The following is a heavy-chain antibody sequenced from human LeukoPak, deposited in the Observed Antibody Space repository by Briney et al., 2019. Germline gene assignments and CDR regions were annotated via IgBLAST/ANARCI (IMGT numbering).Heavy chain of an antibody. D-gene: IGHD6-19*01. V-gene: IGHV3-21*01. Sequence: GGSLRLSCAASGFTFSSYIMNWVRQAPGKGPEWVSSISSSSAYIYYADSVKGRFTISRDNAKSSLFLQMNSLRDEDAAVYYCATSSIALAGTVDYWGQGTLVTVSS. CDR2: ISSSSAYI. CDR1: GFTFSSYI. J-gene: IGHJ4*02. CDR3: ATSSIALAGTVDY.